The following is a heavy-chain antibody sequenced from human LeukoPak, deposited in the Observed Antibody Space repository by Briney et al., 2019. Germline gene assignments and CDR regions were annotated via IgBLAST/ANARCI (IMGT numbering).Heavy chain of an antibody. CDR1: GGSFSGYY. CDR3: AILYGSGRYFDY. J-gene: IGHJ4*02. CDR2: INHSGST. Sequence: PSETLSLTCAVYGGSFSGYYWSWIRQPPGKGLEWIGEINHSGSTNYNPSLKSRVTISVDTSKNQFSLKLSSVTAADTAVYYCAILYGSGRYFDYWGQGTLVIVSS. D-gene: IGHD3-10*01. V-gene: IGHV4-34*01.